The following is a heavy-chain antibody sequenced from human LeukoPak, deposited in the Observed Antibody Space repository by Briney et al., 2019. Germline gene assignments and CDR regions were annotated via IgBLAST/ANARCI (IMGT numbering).Heavy chain of an antibody. D-gene: IGHD3-9*01. CDR1: GGSISSGDYY. Sequence: SQTLSLTCTVSGGSISSGDYYWRWIRQPPGKGLEWIGYIYYSGSTYYNPSLKSRVTISVDTSKNQFSLKLSSVTAADTAVYYCARRLRYFDWLYDDYWGQGTLVTVSS. J-gene: IGHJ4*02. CDR2: IYYSGST. CDR3: ARRLRYFDWLYDDY. V-gene: IGHV4-30-4*08.